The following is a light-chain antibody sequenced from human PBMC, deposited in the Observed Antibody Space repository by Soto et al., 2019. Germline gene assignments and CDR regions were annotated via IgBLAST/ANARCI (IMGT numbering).Light chain of an antibody. J-gene: IGKJ4*01. CDR2: GAS. CDR1: QSVSSSY. CDR3: QQYGSSPLT. V-gene: IGKV3-20*01. Sequence: EIVLTPSPGTVSLSPEERATLSGMASQSVSSSYLAWYQQKPGQAPRLLIYGASSRATGIPDRFSGTGSGTDFTLTISRLEPEDFAVYYCQQYGSSPLTFGGGTKV.